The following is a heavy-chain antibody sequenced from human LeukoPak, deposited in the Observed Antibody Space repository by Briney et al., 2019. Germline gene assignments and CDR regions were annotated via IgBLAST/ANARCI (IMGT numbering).Heavy chain of an antibody. D-gene: IGHD3-22*01. J-gene: IGHJ3*02. CDR3: ARGSSGPYLGGFDI. V-gene: IGHV3-7*04. CDR1: GFTFSTYW. Sequence: PGGSLRLSCTASGFTFSTYWMSWVRQAPGKGLEWVANIKQDGSEIYYVDSVKGRFTISRDTAKNSLYLQMNSLRVEDTAVYYCARGSSGPYLGGFDIWGQGTMVTVSS. CDR2: IKQDGSEI.